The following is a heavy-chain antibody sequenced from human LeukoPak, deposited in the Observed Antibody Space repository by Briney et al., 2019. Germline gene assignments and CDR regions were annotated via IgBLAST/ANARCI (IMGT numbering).Heavy chain of an antibody. Sequence: PGGSLRLSCAASGFTVSGNFMTWVRQAPGKRLEWVSIIYSDDSTYYADSVKGRFTISRDNSKNTLYLQMNSLRAEDTAIYYCAKGAAGTAGYYYYYYMDVWGKGTTVTVSS. CDR3: AKGAAGTAGYYYYYYMDV. D-gene: IGHD6-19*01. V-gene: IGHV3-53*01. CDR1: GFTVSGNF. J-gene: IGHJ6*03. CDR2: IYSDDST.